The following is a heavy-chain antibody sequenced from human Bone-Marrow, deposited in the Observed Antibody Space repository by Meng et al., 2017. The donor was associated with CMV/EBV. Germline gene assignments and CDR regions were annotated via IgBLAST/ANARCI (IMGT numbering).Heavy chain of an antibody. V-gene: IGHV3-48*04. CDR2: ISSSGSTL. D-gene: IGHD2-2*02. J-gene: IGHJ4*02. CDR1: GFTFSSYS. CDR3: ARDRHCSSTSCYTGVGY. Sequence: GESLKISCAASGFTFSSYSMNWVRQAPGKGLEWVSYISSSGSTLYYADSVKGRFTISRDNAKNSLYLQMNSLRAEDTAVYYCARDRHCSSTSCYTGVGYWGQGTLVTVSS.